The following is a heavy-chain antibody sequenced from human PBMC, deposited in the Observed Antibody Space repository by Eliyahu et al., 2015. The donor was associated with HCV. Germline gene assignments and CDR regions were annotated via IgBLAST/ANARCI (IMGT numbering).Heavy chain of an antibody. D-gene: IGHD2/OR15-2a*01. CDR3: VKESTIEGPGYFDY. V-gene: IGHV3-23*01. CDR1: GFIFSNYA. J-gene: IGHJ4*02. Sequence: EVQLLESGGGLIQPGGSLRLSCAASGFIFSNYAXGWVRQAPGKGLEWVSAIGGSGGQTFYANSVRGRFTVSRDRSTNTLNLQMNSLRAEDTAVYYCVKESTIEGPGYFDYWGQGTLVTVSS. CDR2: IGGSGGQT.